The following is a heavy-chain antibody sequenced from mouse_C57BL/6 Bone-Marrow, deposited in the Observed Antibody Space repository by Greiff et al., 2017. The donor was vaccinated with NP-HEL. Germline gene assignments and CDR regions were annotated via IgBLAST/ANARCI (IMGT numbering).Heavy chain of an antibody. D-gene: IGHD3-3*01. CDR2: IDPSDSYT. J-gene: IGHJ1*03. CDR1: GYTFTSYG. V-gene: IGHV1-69*01. CDR3: ARKRAYFDV. Sequence: QVQLQQPGAELVMPGASVKLSCKASGYTFTSYGMHGVKQRPGQGLEWIGEIDPSDSYTNYNQKFKGKSTLTVDKSSSTAYMQLSSLTSEDSAVYYCARKRAYFDVWGTGTTVTVSS.